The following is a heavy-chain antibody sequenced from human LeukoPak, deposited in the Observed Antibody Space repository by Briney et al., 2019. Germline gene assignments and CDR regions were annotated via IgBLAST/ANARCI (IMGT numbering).Heavy chain of an antibody. CDR2: ISYDGSNK. D-gene: IGHD3-10*01. J-gene: IGHJ4*02. CDR3: AKDGREGLWFGEFSHFDN. CDR1: GFIFSSYG. V-gene: IGHV3-30*18. Sequence: GGSLRLSCAASGFIFSSYGMHWVRQAPGKGLEWVAVISYDGSNKYYADSVKGLFTISRDNSKNTLYLQMNRLRAEDTAVYYCAKDGREGLWFGEFSHFDNWGQGTLVTVSS.